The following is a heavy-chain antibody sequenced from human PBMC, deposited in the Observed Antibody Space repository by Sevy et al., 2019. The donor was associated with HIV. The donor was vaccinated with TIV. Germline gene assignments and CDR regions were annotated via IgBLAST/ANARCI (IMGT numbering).Heavy chain of an antibody. Sequence: GGSLRLSCAASGFTFSSYGMHWVRQAPGKGLEWVAVIWYDGSNKYYADSVKGRFTISRDNAKNSLYLQMNSLRDEDTALYYCAGAYHYASSGYGFDYWGQGTLVTVSS. J-gene: IGHJ4*02. V-gene: IGHV3-30*02. CDR3: AGAYHYASSGYGFDY. D-gene: IGHD3-22*01. CDR2: IWYDGSNK. CDR1: GFTFSSYG.